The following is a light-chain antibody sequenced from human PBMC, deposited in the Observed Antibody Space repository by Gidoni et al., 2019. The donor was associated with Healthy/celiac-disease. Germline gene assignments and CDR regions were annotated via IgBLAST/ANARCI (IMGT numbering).Light chain of an antibody. CDR1: QSISSI. J-gene: IGKJ4*01. Sequence: DIQMTQSPSSLSASVGDRVTITCRASQSISSILNWYQQKPGKAPKLLIYAASSLQSGVPSRFSGSGSGTDFTLTISSLQPEDFATYYCQQSYSTPPLTFGGGTKVEIK. CDR3: QQSYSTPPLT. CDR2: AAS. V-gene: IGKV1-39*01.